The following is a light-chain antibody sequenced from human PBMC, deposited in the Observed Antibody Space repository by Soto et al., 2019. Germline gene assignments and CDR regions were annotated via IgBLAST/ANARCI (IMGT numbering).Light chain of an antibody. Sequence: SLMTQPDSESGCPGESITVSCSGSIRDIGSHNYVSWYRQYPGEAPKLLIYEVHYRPSGVSSRFSGSKSGNTASLTISGLQAADEADYYCASYLATTPLEVLGMGTKDTV. CDR3: ASYLATTPLEV. CDR1: IRDIGSHNY. V-gene: IGLV2-14*01. CDR2: EVH. J-gene: IGLJ1*01.